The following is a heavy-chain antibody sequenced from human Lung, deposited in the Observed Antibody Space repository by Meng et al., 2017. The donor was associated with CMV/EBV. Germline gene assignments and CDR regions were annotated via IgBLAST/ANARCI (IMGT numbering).Heavy chain of an antibody. D-gene: IGHD3-3*01. J-gene: IGHJ5*02. V-gene: IGHV3-23*01. CDR1: NYA. CDR3: AKYIHYDFWSGYLGDNWLDP. CDR2: ISGSGATT. Sequence: NYAMSWGRQAPGKGLEWVSEISGSGATTYYADSVKGRFTSSRDNSKSTLYLQMNSLRAEDTAVYDCAKYIHYDFWSGYLGDNWLDPWGQGTLVTVSS.